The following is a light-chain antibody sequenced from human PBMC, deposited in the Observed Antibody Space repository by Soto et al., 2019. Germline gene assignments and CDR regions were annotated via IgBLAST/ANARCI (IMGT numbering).Light chain of an antibody. CDR3: QQYDRWPVT. V-gene: IGKV3-11*02. Sequence: EIVLTQSPATLSLSPGERATLSCRASQSVSSYLAWYQQKPGQAPRLLIYDASNRATGIPDRFSGSGSGRDFTLTISGLEPEDFAVYYCQQYDRWPVTFGGGTKVDIK. CDR1: QSVSSY. CDR2: DAS. J-gene: IGKJ4*01.